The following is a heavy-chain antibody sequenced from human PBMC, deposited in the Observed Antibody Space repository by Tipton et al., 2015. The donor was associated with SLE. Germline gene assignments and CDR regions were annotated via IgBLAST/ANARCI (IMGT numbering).Heavy chain of an antibody. CDR3: ARDLSIYYMDA. D-gene: IGHD5/OR15-5a*01. V-gene: IGHV3-74*01. CDR1: GYSFTSYW. J-gene: IGHJ6*03. Sequence: QLVQSGAEVKKPGESLKISCKGSGYSFTSYWIGWVRQAPGKGLVWLSRINSDGSSTIYSDVVKGRFTMSRDNAKNTLFLEMDSLRAEDTAVYYCARDLSIYYMDAWGKGTTVTVSS. CDR2: INSDGSST.